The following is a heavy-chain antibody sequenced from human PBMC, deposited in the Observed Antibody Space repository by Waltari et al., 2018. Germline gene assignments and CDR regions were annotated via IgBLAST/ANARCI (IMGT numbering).Heavy chain of an antibody. J-gene: IGHJ5*02. CDR2: AFFDGIKT. V-gene: IGHV3-30*18. CDR3: AKDAFGNTYLDH. Sequence: QVQLVESGGGVVQPGMSLRPSCAASGLSLITFGMHWVRQAPGKGLEWVALAFFDGIKTDYADSVRGRFTISRDNSKNTLYLDINNLRVDDTGIYYCAKDAFGNTYLDHWGQGTVVTVSS. CDR1: GLSLITFG. D-gene: IGHD3-10*01.